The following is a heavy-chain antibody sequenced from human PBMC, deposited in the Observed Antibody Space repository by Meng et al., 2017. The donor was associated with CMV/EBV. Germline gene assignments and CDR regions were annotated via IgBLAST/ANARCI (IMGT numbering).Heavy chain of an antibody. J-gene: IGHJ4*02. CDR3: ARSSGWSRFDY. V-gene: IGHV1-2*02. CDR1: GYTVTYYY. CDR2: INPNDDT. Sequence: VKLVQAVAEGKKPGDSVKVSCTASGYTVTYYYISWVRQAPGQWLEWMGWINPNDDTNYAQNFQGRVTMTRDMSINTVYMELSRLTFDDTAVYYCARSSGWSRFDYWGLGTLVTVSS. D-gene: IGHD6-19*01.